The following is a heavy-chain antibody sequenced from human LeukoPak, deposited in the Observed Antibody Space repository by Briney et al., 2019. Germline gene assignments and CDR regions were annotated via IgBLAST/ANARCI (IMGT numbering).Heavy chain of an antibody. CDR1: GGSISSYY. CDR3: ARDLTRTLWDAFDI. V-gene: IGHV4-4*07. J-gene: IGHJ3*02. CDR2: IYTSGST. D-gene: IGHD1-7*01. Sequence: SETLSLTCTVSGGSISSYYWSWIRQPAGKGLEWIGRIYTSGSTNYNPSLKSRVTMSVDTSKNQFSLKLSSVTAADTAVYYCARDLTRTLWDAFDIWGQGTMVTVSS.